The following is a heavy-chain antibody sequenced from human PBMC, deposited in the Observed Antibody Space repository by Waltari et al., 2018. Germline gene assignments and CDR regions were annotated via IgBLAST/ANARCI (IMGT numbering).Heavy chain of an antibody. V-gene: IGHV3-30*18. CDR1: GFPFSSYA. Sequence: QVQLVESGGGVVQPGRSLRLSCAASGFPFSSYALHWVPKAPGKGLEWVAVISYDGSNKYYADSVKGRFTISRDNSKNTLYLQMNSLRAEDTAVYYCAKDLDYYDSSGYTDYWGQGTLVTVSS. D-gene: IGHD3-22*01. CDR3: AKDLDYYDSSGYTDY. CDR2: ISYDGSNK. J-gene: IGHJ4*02.